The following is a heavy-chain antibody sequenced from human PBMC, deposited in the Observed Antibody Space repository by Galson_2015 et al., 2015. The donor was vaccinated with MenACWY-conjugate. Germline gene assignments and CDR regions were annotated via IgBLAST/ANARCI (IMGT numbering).Heavy chain of an antibody. J-gene: IGHJ4*02. CDR2: IKEDGSDK. Sequence: MSWIRQAPGKGLEWVANIKEDGSDKYYVDSVKGRFTISRDNAKNSLYLQMNSLRAEDTAVYYCARPVRVRLNVSPYYFDNWGQGTLVTVSS. D-gene: IGHD3-16*01. CDR3: ARPVRVRLNVSPYYFDN. V-gene: IGHV3-7*03.